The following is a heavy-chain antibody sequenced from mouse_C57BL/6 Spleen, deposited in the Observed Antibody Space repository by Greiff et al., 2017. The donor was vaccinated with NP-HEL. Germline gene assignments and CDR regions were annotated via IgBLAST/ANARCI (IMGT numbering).Heavy chain of an antibody. V-gene: IGHV1-82*01. CDR3: AIEITTVANWYFDV. CDR1: GYAFSSSW. Sequence: VKLMESGPELVKPGASVKISCKASGYAFSSSWMNWVKQRPGKGLEWIGRIYPGDGDTNYNGKFKGKATLTADKSSSTAYMQLSSLTSEDSAVYFCAIEITTVANWYFDVWGTGTTVTVSS. D-gene: IGHD1-1*01. CDR2: IYPGDGDT. J-gene: IGHJ1*03.